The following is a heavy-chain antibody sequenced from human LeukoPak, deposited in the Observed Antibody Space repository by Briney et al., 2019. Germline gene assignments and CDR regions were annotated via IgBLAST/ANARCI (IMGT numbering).Heavy chain of an antibody. CDR1: GGSISSGRYY. Sequence: PSETLSLTCIVSGGSISSGRYYWGWVRQPPGKGLEWIANIYSGSTYYSPSLRSRVTISVDTSKNQFSLKLTSVTAADTAVYYCAIHAAVSAASPRTLSYCGQGSLVTVSS. CDR3: AIHAAVSAASPRTLSY. V-gene: IGHV4-39*01. J-gene: IGHJ4*02. CDR2: IYSGST. D-gene: IGHD6-13*01.